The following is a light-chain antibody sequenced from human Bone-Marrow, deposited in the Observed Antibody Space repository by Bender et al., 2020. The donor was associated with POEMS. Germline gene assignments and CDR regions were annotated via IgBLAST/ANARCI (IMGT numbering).Light chain of an antibody. CDR3: CSSGDSRSWV. Sequence: QSALTQPASVSGSPGQSVTISCTGTSNYNLVSWYQQHPDKAPKLLISEATKRPSGVSDRFSGSKSGNTASLPISGLQAGDEADYYCCSSGDSRSWVFGGGTKLPAL. CDR2: EAT. J-gene: IGLJ3*02. V-gene: IGLV2-23*01. CDR1: SNYNL.